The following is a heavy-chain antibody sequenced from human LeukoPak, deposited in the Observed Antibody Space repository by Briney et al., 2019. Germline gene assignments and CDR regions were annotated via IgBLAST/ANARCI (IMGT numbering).Heavy chain of an antibody. CDR1: GGTFSSYA. V-gene: IGHV1-69*04. D-gene: IGHD2-15*01. Sequence: SVKVSCKASGGTFSSYAISWVRQAPGQGLEWMGRIIPIFGIANYAQKFQGRVTITADKSTSTAYMELSSLRSEDTAVYYCASQYCSGGSCYHRFDYWGQGTLVTVSS. CDR3: ASQYCSGGSCYHRFDY. J-gene: IGHJ4*02. CDR2: IIPIFGIA.